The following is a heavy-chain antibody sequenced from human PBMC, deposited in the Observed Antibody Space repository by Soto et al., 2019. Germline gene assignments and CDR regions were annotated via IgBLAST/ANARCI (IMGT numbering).Heavy chain of an antibody. D-gene: IGHD3-3*02. Sequence: EVQLLESGGGLVQPGGSLRLSCAASGFTFSSYAMSWVRQAPGKGLEWVSAIIGSGGSTYYAGSVKGRFTISRDNSKNTLYLQMNSLRAEDTAVYYCALPTSGSIFEGGYWGQGTLVTVSS. V-gene: IGHV3-23*01. CDR1: GFTFSSYA. CDR2: IIGSGGST. CDR3: ALPTSGSIFEGGY. J-gene: IGHJ4*02.